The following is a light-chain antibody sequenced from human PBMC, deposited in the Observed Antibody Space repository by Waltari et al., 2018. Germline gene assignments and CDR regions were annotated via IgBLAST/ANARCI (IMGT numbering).Light chain of an antibody. V-gene: IGKV1-39*01. CDR2: FAS. CDR1: QSVSTY. CDR3: QQSFSPPWT. J-gene: IGKJ1*01. Sequence: DIQMTQSPSSLSASVGDRVTITCRAGQSVSTYLNWYQHKPGKAPKLLIYFASSLHTGGPSRFGGSGSGADCTLTISSLQPEDFATYYCQQSFSPPWTFGQGTKVEIK.